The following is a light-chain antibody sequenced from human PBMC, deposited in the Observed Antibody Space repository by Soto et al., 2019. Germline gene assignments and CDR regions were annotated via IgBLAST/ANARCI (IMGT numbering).Light chain of an antibody. CDR2: AAS. J-gene: IGKJ1*01. CDR1: QGIRND. V-gene: IGKV1-17*01. Sequence: DIQMTQSPSSLSASVGDIVTITCRASQGIRNDLGWYQQKPGKAHKRLIYAASSSQSGAPYRFRGSGSGKEFTLKISAIQAEYCATYYCLQHVDFPRSFGQGTKVEVK. CDR3: LQHVDFPRS.